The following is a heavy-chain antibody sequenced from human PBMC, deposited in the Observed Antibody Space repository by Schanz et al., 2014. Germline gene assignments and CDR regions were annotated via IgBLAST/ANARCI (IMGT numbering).Heavy chain of an antibody. J-gene: IGHJ4*02. CDR2: IKSDGSST. D-gene: IGHD3-3*01. Sequence: EVQLVESGGGLVQPGGSLRLSCAASGFTFSSYWMHWVRQVPGKGLVWVSRIKSDGSSTSYADSVKGRFTISRDNAKNSLYLLMNSLRAEDTAVYYCVRDSFFAFDYWGQGTLVTVSS. V-gene: IGHV3-74*01. CDR1: GFTFSSYW. CDR3: VRDSFFAFDY.